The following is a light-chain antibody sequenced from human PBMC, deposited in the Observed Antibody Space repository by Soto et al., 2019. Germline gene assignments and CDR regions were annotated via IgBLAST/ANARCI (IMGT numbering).Light chain of an antibody. CDR1: QSITNNY. Sequence: EIVLTQSPGTLSLSPGERATLSCRASQSITNNYLAWYQQKPGRAHRLLIYGASSRATGIPDRFSGSGSGTDFTLTISRLEPEDFATYYCLQDYNYPWTFGQGTKVEIK. J-gene: IGKJ1*01. CDR2: GAS. CDR3: LQDYNYPWT. V-gene: IGKV3-20*01.